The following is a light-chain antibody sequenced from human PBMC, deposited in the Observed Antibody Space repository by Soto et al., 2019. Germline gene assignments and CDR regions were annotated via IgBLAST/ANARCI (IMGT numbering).Light chain of an antibody. Sequence: DIQMTQSPSTLSASVGDRVTITCRASQSVSSWLAWYQQKPGKAPKLLIYKASSLESGVPSRFSGSGSGTEFTLTISSLQPDYFATYYCQQYNSYSTFGQGTKVEIK. J-gene: IGKJ1*01. CDR1: QSVSSW. CDR2: KAS. V-gene: IGKV1-5*03. CDR3: QQYNSYST.